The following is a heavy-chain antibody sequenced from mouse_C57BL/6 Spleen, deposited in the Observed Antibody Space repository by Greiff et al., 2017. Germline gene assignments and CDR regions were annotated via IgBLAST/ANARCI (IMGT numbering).Heavy chain of an antibody. CDR3: AQTAQAGAY. CDR1: GYTFTSYW. D-gene: IGHD3-2*02. Sequence: VQLQQSGAELAKPGSSVKLSCKASGYTFTSYWMHWVKQRPGQGLEWIGYINTSSGYTKYNQKFKDKATLTADKSSSTADMQLSSLTYEDSAVYYCAQTAQAGAYWGQGTLVTVSA. CDR2: INTSSGYT. V-gene: IGHV1-7*01. J-gene: IGHJ3*01.